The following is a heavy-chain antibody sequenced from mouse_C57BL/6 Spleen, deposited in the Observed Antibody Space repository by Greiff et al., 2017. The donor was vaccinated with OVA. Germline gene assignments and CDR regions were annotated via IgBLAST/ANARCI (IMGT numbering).Heavy chain of an antibody. J-gene: IGHJ1*03. Sequence: EVKLVESGGGLVKPGGSLKLSCAASGFTFSSYAMSWVRQTPEKRLEWVATISDGGSYTYYPDNVKGRFTISRDNAKNNLYLQMSHLKSEDTAMYYCARGRQRYWDCEVWGTGTTVTVSS. CDR1: GFTFSSYA. CDR2: ISDGGSYT. CDR3: ARGRQRYWDCEV. D-gene: IGHD6-1*01. V-gene: IGHV5-4*03.